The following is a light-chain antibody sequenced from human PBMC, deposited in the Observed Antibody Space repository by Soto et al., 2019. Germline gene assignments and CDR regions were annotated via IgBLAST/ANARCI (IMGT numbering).Light chain of an antibody. V-gene: IGKV1D-12*01. CDR3: QQGHHIHLT. J-gene: IGKJ4*01. Sequence: DIQVTQSPSFVSASVGDSVTLTCRASQGLSTYLAWYQQKSGKAPKLLIFGASRLQSGVPSRFSGSGSGTDFTLTINNLQPEDFATYFCQQGHHIHLTFGGGTKVEIK. CDR1: QGLSTY. CDR2: GAS.